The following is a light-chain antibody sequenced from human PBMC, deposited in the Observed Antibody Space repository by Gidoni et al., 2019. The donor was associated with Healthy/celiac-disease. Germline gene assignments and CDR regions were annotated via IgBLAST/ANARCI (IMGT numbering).Light chain of an antibody. J-gene: IGKJ4*01. CDR1: KSVSSN. Sequence: EIVMTQSPSTLSVSPGERANISCRASKSVSSNVACYQQKPGQAPMLLIYVASTRATGITSRFSGSGSGTEFTLTISSLQSEDFAVYYCQQYNNWPRTFGGGTKVEIK. V-gene: IGKV3-15*01. CDR2: VAS. CDR3: QQYNNWPRT.